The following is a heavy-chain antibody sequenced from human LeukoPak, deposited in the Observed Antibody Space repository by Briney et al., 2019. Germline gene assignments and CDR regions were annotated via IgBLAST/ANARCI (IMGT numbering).Heavy chain of an antibody. Sequence: ASVKVSCTASGYIFSNYGINWVRQAPGQGLEWMGWIGGYNANTNYAQKLQGRVTLTTDTSTSTAYMELRSLRSDDTAVYYCARDGDSSWYFNWFDPWGQGTLVTVSS. D-gene: IGHD6-13*01. J-gene: IGHJ5*02. CDR2: IGGYNANT. V-gene: IGHV1-18*01. CDR3: ARDGDSSWYFNWFDP. CDR1: GYIFSNYG.